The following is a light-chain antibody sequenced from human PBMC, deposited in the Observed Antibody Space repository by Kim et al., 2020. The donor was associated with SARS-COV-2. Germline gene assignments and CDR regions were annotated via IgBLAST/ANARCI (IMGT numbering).Light chain of an antibody. CDR1: SIGSKS. CDR2: YDS. Sequence: PGKKARGSCGGSSIGSKSVHWYQQKSGQAPVLVIYYDSDRPSGIPERFSGSNSGNTATLTISRVEAGDEADYYCQVWDSTTDHRVVFGGGTQLTVL. CDR3: QVWDSTTDHRVV. J-gene: IGLJ2*01. V-gene: IGLV3-21*04.